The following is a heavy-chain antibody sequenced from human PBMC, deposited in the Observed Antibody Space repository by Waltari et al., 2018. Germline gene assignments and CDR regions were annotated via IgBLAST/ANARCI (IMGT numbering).Heavy chain of an antibody. Sequence: QVQLVQSGAEVKKPGASVKVSCKASGYTFSSFAISWVRQAPGQGLEWMGWISGDNANTNYAQKFQGRVAMTTDTSTSTAYMELRSLTSDDTAVYYCARVPMGTGTTDWFDPWGQGTPVIVST. V-gene: IGHV1-18*01. CDR3: ARVPMGTGTTDWFDP. CDR2: ISGDNANT. CDR1: GYTFSSFA. D-gene: IGHD1-7*01. J-gene: IGHJ5*02.